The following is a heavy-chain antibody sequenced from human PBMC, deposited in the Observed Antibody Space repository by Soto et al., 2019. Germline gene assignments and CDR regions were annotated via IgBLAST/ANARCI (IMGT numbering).Heavy chain of an antibody. V-gene: IGHV3-33*01. CDR2: IWDDGSNK. J-gene: IGHJ6*03. D-gene: IGHD6-19*01. CDR3: ARDGGIAVAGYYYYYMDV. Sequence: GGSLRPSRAAAWFTFSSFGMHWVRQAPGKGLEWVAVIWDDGSNKYYADSVKGRFTISRDNSKNTLYLQMNSLRAEDTAVYYCARDGGIAVAGYYYYYMDVWGKGTTVTVSS. CDR1: WFTFSSFG.